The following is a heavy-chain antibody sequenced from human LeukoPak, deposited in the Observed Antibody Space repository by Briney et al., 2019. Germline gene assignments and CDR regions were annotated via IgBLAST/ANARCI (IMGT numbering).Heavy chain of an antibody. CDR1: GGSISSYY. V-gene: IGHV4-59*01. Sequence: PSETLSLTCTVSGGSISSYYWSWIWQPPGKGLEWIGYIYYSGSTNYNPSLKSRVTISVDTSKNQFSLKLSSVTAADTAVYYCARGGEGSGYWPLGYWGQGTLVTVSS. CDR3: ARGGEGSGYWPLGY. J-gene: IGHJ4*02. CDR2: IYYSGST. D-gene: IGHD3-22*01.